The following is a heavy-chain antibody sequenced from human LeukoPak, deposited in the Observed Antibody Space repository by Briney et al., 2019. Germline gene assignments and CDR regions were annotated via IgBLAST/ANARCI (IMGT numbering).Heavy chain of an antibody. V-gene: IGHV3-30*03. CDR2: ISYDGSNK. CDR3: ARDKERSLYDS. Sequence: GGSLRLSCAASGFTFSSYGMHWVRQAPGKGLEWVAVISYDGSNKYYADSVKGRFTISRDNSKNTLYLQMNSLRAEDTAVYYCARDKERSLYDSWGQGTLVTVSS. J-gene: IGHJ4*02. CDR1: GFTFSSYG. D-gene: IGHD3-3*01.